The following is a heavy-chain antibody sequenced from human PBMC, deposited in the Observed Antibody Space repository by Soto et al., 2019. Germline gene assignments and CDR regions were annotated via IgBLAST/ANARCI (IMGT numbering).Heavy chain of an antibody. D-gene: IGHD6-13*01. Sequence: ASVKVSCKASGYTFTSYGISWVRQAPGQGLEWMGWISAYNGNTNYAQKLQGRVTMTTDTSTSTAYMELRSLRSDDTAVYYCARVPGVEWQLQGYYYMDVWGKGTTVTVSS. J-gene: IGHJ6*03. CDR3: ARVPGVEWQLQGYYYMDV. CDR1: GYTFTSYG. CDR2: ISAYNGNT. V-gene: IGHV1-18*01.